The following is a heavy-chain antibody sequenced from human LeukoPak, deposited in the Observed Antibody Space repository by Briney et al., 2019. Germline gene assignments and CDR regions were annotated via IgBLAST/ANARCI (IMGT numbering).Heavy chain of an antibody. Sequence: GGSLRLSCAASGFTVSSNHMSWVRQAPGKGLEWVSVIYSGGSTYYADSVKGRFTISRDNSKNTLYLQMNSLRAEDTAVYYCARDYYDSRAQGKASDYWGQGTLVTVSS. CDR1: GFTVSSNH. CDR2: IYSGGST. D-gene: IGHD3-22*01. J-gene: IGHJ4*02. V-gene: IGHV3-66*01. CDR3: ARDYYDSRAQGKASDY.